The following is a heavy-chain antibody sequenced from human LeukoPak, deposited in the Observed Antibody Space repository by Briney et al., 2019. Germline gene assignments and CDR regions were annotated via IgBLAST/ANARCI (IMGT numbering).Heavy chain of an antibody. CDR2: INPNSGGT. J-gene: IGHJ4*02. Sequence: GASVKVSCKASGYTFTGYYMHWVRQAPGQGLEWMGWINPNSGGTNYAQKFQGRVTMTRDTSISTAYMELSRLRSDDTAVYYCAREGTVTTRAFDYWGQGTLVTVSS. CDR1: GYTFTGYY. D-gene: IGHD4-17*01. V-gene: IGHV1-2*02. CDR3: AREGTVTTRAFDY.